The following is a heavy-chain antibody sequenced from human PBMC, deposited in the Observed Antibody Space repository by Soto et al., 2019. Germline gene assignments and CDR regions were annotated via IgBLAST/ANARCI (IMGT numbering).Heavy chain of an antibody. D-gene: IGHD2-15*01. CDR1: GGSFSGYY. J-gene: IGHJ1*01. CDR2: INHSGST. CDR3: ARGEDIVVVVAATHAEYFQH. Sequence: PSETLSLTCAVYGGSFSGYYWSWIRQPPGKGLEWIGEINHSGSTNYNPSLKSRVTISVDTSKNQFSLKLSSVTAADTAVYYCARGEDIVVVVAATHAEYFQHWGQGTLVTVSS. V-gene: IGHV4-34*01.